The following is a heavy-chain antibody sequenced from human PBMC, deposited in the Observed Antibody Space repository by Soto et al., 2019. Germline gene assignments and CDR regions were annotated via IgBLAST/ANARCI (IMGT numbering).Heavy chain of an antibody. Sequence: QVQVVESGGGVVQPGRSLRLSWAASGFSFSSYAMHWVRQAPGKGLEWVAVISYDGSNKYYEDSVKGRFTISRDSSKNTVYLQMNSLRGEDTGVYYCARAPPRGIAAPGTWGSGMDVWGQGTTVTVSS. CDR2: ISYDGSNK. V-gene: IGHV3-30-3*01. CDR3: ARAPPRGIAAPGTWGSGMDV. J-gene: IGHJ6*02. D-gene: IGHD6-13*01. CDR1: GFSFSSYA.